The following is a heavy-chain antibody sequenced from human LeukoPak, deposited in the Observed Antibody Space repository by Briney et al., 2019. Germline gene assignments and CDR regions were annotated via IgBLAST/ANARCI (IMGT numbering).Heavy chain of an antibody. CDR3: ARSIPYGTTWYGRSDY. Sequence: GGSLRLSCAASGFTFSSYWMSWVRQAPGKGLEWVANIKPDGTTRFYVDSVKGRFTISRDNALNSLYLQMNSLRAEDTAIYYCARSIPYGTTWYGRSDYWGQGTLVTVSS. J-gene: IGHJ4*02. CDR2: IKPDGTTR. D-gene: IGHD6-13*01. V-gene: IGHV3-7*03. CDR1: GFTFSSYW.